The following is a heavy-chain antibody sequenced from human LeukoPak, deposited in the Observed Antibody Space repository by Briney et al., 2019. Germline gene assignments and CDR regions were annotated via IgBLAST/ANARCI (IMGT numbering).Heavy chain of an antibody. CDR2: ISGSGDTT. CDR3: VKALRPAHRPVYTYYYMDV. V-gene: IGHV3-23*01. Sequence: GGSLTLSCAASEFTFNSYAMNWVRQAPEKGLEWVSTISGSGDTTYYADSVRGRFTISSDKCKNTVFLQMNSLRADDSAVYYCVKALRPAHRPVYTYYYMDVWAKGTAVTVSS. D-gene: IGHD5/OR15-5a*01. CDR1: EFTFNSYA. J-gene: IGHJ6*03.